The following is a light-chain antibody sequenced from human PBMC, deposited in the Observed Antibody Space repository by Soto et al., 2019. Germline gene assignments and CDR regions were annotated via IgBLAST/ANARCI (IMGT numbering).Light chain of an antibody. J-gene: IGKJ4*01. CDR1: QSVSSSY. Sequence: EIVLTQSPGTLSLSPGERATLSCRASQSVSSSYLAWYQQKPGQAPRLLIYGASSRATGIPDSFSGSGSATDFSLTISRLEPEDYAVYYCHQYDSSPRTFGGGTEVEIK. CDR2: GAS. V-gene: IGKV3-20*01. CDR3: HQYDSSPRT.